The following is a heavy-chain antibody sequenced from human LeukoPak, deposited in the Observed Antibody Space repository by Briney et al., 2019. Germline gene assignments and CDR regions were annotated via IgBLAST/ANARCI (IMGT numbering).Heavy chain of an antibody. D-gene: IGHD2-21*01. CDR2: IYSGGST. V-gene: IGHV3-66*01. Sequence: PGGSLRLSCAASGFTVSSNYMNWVRQAPGKGLEWVSVIYSGGSTYYADSVKGRFTISRDNSKNTLYLHMNSLRAEDTAIYFCVRDNYSYRLDVWGQGTLVTVSS. J-gene: IGHJ4*02. CDR3: VRDNYSYRLDV. CDR1: GFTVSSNY.